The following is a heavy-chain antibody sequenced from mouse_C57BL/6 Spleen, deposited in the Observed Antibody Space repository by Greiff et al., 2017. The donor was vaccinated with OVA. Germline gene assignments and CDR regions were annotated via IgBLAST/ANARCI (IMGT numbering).Heavy chain of an antibody. CDR2: ISGGGGNT. D-gene: IGHD2-10*02. CDR3: ARRRYGNYLYYFDY. CDR1: GFTFSSYT. Sequence: EVQLVESGGGLVKPGGSLKLSCAASGFTFSSYTMSWVRQTPEKRLEWVATISGGGGNTYYPDSVKGRFTISRDNAKNTLYLQMSSLRSEDTALYYCARRRYGNYLYYFDYWGQGTTLTVSS. J-gene: IGHJ2*01. V-gene: IGHV5-9*01.